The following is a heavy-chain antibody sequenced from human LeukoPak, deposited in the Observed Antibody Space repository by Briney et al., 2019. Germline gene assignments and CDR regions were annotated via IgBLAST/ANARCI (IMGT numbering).Heavy chain of an antibody. CDR1: GFTFSSYS. D-gene: IGHD4-17*01. J-gene: IGHJ4*02. V-gene: IGHV3-21*01. CDR3: ARAGGSTVSHSDY. CDR2: ISSSTSYI. Sequence: GTSLRLSCAASGFTFSSYSMNWIRQAPGKGLEWVSSISSSTSYIYYADSVKGRFTISKDNAKNSLYLQMNSLRAEDTAVYYCARAGGSTVSHSDYWGQGTLVTVSS.